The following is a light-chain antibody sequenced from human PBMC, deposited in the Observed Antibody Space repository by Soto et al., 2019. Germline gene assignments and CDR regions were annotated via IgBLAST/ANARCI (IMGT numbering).Light chain of an antibody. V-gene: IGKV1-5*01. CDR2: DAS. CDR1: QTISIW. Sequence: DIQMTQSPSTLSASVGDRVTITCRASQTISIWLAWYQQIPGKAPKLLIYDASNLESGVPSRFSGSGSGTEFTLTINSLQPEDFAVYYCQQYENYWTFGQGTKVDIK. J-gene: IGKJ1*01. CDR3: QQYENYWT.